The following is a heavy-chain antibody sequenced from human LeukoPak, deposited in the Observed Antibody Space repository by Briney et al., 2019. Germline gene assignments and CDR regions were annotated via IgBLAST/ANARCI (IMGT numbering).Heavy chain of an antibody. D-gene: IGHD2-2*01. V-gene: IGHV4-61*02. CDR1: GVSITSTNY. CDR2: IYNRGGT. J-gene: IGHJ4*02. Sequence: TSGTLSLTCAVSGVSITSTNYWTWIRQPAGRGLEWIGRIYNRGGTDYNPSLKSRITISLDTSKNQFSLKLNSMTAADTAVYYCARNAPEGLDYWGQGTLVTVSS. CDR3: ARNAPEGLDY.